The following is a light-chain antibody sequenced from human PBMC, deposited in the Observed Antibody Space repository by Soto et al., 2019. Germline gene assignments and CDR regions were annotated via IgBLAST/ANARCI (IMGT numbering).Light chain of an antibody. CDR1: SSDVGGYNS. CDR2: EVN. CDR3: SSYTSSSTLV. Sequence: QSALTQPASVSGSPGQSITISCTGISSDVGGYNSVSWYQQHPGKAPKLMIYEVNNRPSGVSNRFSGSKSGNTASLTISGLQAEDEADYYCSSYTSSSTLVFGGGTKLTVL. V-gene: IGLV2-14*01. J-gene: IGLJ2*01.